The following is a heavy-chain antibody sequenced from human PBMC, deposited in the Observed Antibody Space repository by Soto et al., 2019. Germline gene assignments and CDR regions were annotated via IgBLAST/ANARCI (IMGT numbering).Heavy chain of an antibody. CDR3: ASPKGPPYDRNAFDI. V-gene: IGHV4-31*03. D-gene: IGHD3-22*01. CDR1: GGSISSGGYY. Sequence: SETLSLTCTVSGGSISSGGYYWSWIRQHPGKGLEWIGYIYYSGSTYYNPSLKSRVTISVDTSKNQFSLKLSSVTAADTAVYYCASPKGPPYDRNAFDIWGQGTMVTVSS. CDR2: IYYSGST. J-gene: IGHJ3*02.